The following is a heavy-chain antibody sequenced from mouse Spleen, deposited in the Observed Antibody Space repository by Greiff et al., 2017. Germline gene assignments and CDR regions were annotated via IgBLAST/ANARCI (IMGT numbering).Heavy chain of an antibody. J-gene: IGHJ4*01. CDR3: ARQVRDTMDY. Sequence: EVMLVESGGGLVKPGGSLKLSCAASGFTFSDYGIHWIRQAPEKGLDWVAYISSGSNTIYYADTMKGRFTISRDNAKNTLFLQMTSLRSEDTAMYYCARQVRDTMDYWGQGTSVTVSS. CDR2: ISSGSNTI. CDR1: GFTFSDYG. D-gene: IGHD2-14*01. V-gene: IGHV5-17*01.